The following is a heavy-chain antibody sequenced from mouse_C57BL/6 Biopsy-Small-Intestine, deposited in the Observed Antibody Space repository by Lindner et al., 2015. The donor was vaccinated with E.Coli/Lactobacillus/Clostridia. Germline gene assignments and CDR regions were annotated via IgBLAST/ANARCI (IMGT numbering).Heavy chain of an antibody. CDR2: INPNYGST. V-gene: IGHV1-39*01. CDR1: GYSFTDYN. CDR3: ARRGNWEGFAY. D-gene: IGHD4-1*01. Sequence: VQLQESGPELVKPGASVKISCKTSGYSFTDYNMNWVKQSNGKSLEWIGVINPNYGSTTYNQKFKGKATLTVDQSSSTAYMQFNSLTSEDSAVYYCARRGNWEGFAYWGHGTLVTVSA. J-gene: IGHJ3*01.